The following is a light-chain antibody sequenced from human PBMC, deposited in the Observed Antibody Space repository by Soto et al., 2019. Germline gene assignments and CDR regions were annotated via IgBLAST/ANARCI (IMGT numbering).Light chain of an antibody. CDR3: QQYVTSPYI. V-gene: IGKV3-20*01. J-gene: IGKJ2*01. CDR1: QSISSSY. Sequence: DIVLTQSPGTLSLSPGERATLSCRASQSISSSYLAWYQQKPGQAPRLLIHGVSTRATGIPDRFSGSGPGTDFTLTISRLEPEDFAVYYCQQYVTSPYIFGQGTKVDIK. CDR2: GVS.